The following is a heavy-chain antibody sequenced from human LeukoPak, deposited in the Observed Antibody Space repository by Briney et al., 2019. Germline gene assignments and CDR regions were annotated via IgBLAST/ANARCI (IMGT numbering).Heavy chain of an antibody. CDR3: AKDPYRSKTATGIDY. Sequence: GGSLRLSCAASGFTFSAYDMFWVRQAPGKGLEWVAFIRNDGSNKYYADSVKGRFTISRDESKNTLYLQMYSLRVEDTAVYYCAKDPYRSKTATGIDYWGQGTLVIVSS. V-gene: IGHV3-30*02. CDR2: IRNDGSNK. D-gene: IGHD3-10*01. J-gene: IGHJ4*02. CDR1: GFTFSAYD.